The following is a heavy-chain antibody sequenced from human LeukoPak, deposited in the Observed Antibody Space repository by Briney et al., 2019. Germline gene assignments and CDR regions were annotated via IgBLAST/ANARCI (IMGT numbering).Heavy chain of an antibody. D-gene: IGHD4-23*01. Sequence: SETLSLTCTVSGGSISSGYYWGWIRQPPGKGLEWIGSIYHSGSTYYNPSLKSRVTISVDTSKNQFSLKLSSVTAADTAVYYCARMTTVITAIFDYWGQGTLVTVSS. V-gene: IGHV4-38-2*02. CDR3: ARMTTVITAIFDY. J-gene: IGHJ4*02. CDR2: IYHSGST. CDR1: GGSISSGYY.